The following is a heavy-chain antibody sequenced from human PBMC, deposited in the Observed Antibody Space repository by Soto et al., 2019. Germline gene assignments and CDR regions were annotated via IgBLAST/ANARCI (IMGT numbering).Heavy chain of an antibody. D-gene: IGHD3-10*01. J-gene: IGHJ3*02. CDR3: ARTFIPYFDSGSYLHDAFDI. V-gene: IGHV3-7*01. CDR1: GFILSNYW. CDR2: IKQDGSST. Sequence: PGGSLRLSCAASGFILSNYWMTWVRQAPGKGLEWVVNIKQDGSSTRYAEPVKGRFTISRDNAKSTLHLQMDSLRVEDTAVYYCARTFIPYFDSGSYLHDAFDIWGQGTMVTVSS.